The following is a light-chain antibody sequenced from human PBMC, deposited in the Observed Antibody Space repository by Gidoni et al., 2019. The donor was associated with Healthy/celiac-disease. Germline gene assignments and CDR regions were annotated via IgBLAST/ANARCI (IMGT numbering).Light chain of an antibody. CDR2: EVS. CDR1: SSDVGGYNY. Sequence: QSALTQPASASGSPGQSITISCTGTSSDVGGYNYVSWYQQHPGKAPKLMIDEVSNRPSGVSNRFSGSKSGNTASLTISGLQAEDEADYYCSSYTSSSTRVFGGGTKLTVL. V-gene: IGLV2-14*01. J-gene: IGLJ3*02. CDR3: SSYTSSSTRV.